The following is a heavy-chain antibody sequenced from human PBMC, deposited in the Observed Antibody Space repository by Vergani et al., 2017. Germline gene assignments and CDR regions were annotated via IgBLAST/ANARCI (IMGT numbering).Heavy chain of an antibody. J-gene: IGHJ4*02. D-gene: IGHD2-15*01. Sequence: QVQLVESGGGVVQPGGSLRLSCAASGFTFSSYGMHWVRQAPGKGLEWVAFIRYDGSRRYYGDSMEGPFTISRDNSKNTLYLQMKSLRPEDTAVYYCAKEGGGYCSGGTCYPEYWGQGTLVIVSS. V-gene: IGHV3-30*02. CDR3: AKEGGGYCSGGTCYPEY. CDR2: IRYDGSRR. CDR1: GFTFSSYG.